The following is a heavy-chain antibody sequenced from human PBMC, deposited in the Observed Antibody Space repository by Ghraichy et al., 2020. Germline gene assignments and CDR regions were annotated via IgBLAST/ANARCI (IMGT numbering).Heavy chain of an antibody. D-gene: IGHD6-19*01. CDR2: IYSGGST. Sequence: GGSLRLSCAASGFTVSSNYMSWVRQAPGKGLEWVSVIYSGGSTYYADSVKGRFTISRDNSKNTLYLQMNSLRAEDTAVYYCAAGLFGIAVAGIAVGYWGQGTLVTVSS. CDR1: GFTVSSNY. CDR3: AAGLFGIAVAGIAVGY. J-gene: IGHJ4*02. V-gene: IGHV3-66*01.